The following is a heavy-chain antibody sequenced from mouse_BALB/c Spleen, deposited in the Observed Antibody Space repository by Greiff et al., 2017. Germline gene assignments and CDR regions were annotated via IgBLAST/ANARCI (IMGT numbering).Heavy chain of an antibody. V-gene: IGHV1-7*01. Sequence: VQLQQSGAELAKPGASVKMSCKASGYTFTSYWLHWVKQRPGQGLEWIGYINPSTGYTEYNQKFKDKATLTADKSSSTAYMQLSSLTSEDSSVYYCARDTTVVDSYYAMDYWGQGTSVTVSS. CDR1: GYTFTSYW. J-gene: IGHJ4*01. CDR3: ARDTTVVDSYYAMDY. D-gene: IGHD1-1*01. CDR2: INPSTGYT.